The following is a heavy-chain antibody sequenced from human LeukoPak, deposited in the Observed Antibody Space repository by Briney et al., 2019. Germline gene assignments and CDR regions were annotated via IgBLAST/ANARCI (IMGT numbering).Heavy chain of an antibody. CDR2: INTYNGNT. Sequence: ASVNVSCKFSGYTFTSYGMSWVRQAPGQGLEWMGWINTYNGNTNYAQRLQGRVTMTTDTSTSTAYMELRSLRSDDTAVYYCASRSGSAPYYIDYWGQGTLVTVSS. V-gene: IGHV1-18*01. CDR1: GYTFTSYG. D-gene: IGHD3-3*01. J-gene: IGHJ4*01. CDR3: ASRSGSAPYYIDY.